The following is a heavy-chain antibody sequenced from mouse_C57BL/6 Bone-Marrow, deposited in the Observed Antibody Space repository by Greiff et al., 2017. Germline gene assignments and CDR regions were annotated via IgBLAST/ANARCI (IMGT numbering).Heavy chain of an antibody. CDR1: GFTFSSYA. V-gene: IGHV5-4*03. CDR3: ARARLRYWYFDV. Sequence: EVKLMESGGGLVKPGGSLKLSCAASGFTFSSYAMSWVRQTPEKRLEWVATISDGGSYTYYPDNVKGRFTISRDNAKNNLYLQMSHLKSEDTAMXYCARARLRYWYFDVWGTGTTVTVSS. J-gene: IGHJ1*03. D-gene: IGHD2-4*01. CDR2: ISDGGSYT.